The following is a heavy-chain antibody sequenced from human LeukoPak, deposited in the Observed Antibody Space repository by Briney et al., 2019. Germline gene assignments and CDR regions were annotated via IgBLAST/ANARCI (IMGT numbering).Heavy chain of an antibody. CDR1: GGSISSGGYY. Sequence: SETLSLTCTVSGGSISSGGYYWSWIRQHPGKGLEWIGYIYYSGSTYYNPSLKSRVTISVDTSKNQFSLKLSSVTAADTAVYYCARVPMIVVAFDYWGQGTLVTVSS. J-gene: IGHJ4*02. V-gene: IGHV4-31*03. CDR2: IYYSGST. CDR3: ARVPMIVVAFDY. D-gene: IGHD3-22*01.